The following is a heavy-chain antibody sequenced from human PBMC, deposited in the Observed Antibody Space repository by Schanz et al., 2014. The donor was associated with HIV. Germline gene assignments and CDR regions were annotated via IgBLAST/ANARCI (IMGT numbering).Heavy chain of an antibody. CDR1: GSTFNSYA. J-gene: IGHJ4*02. CDR2: ITPIFDTA. Sequence: QVQLVQSGAEVKKPGSSVKVSCKASGSTFNSYAISWVRQAPGQGLEWMGGITPIFDTANYAQKFQGRVTITADESTSTAYMELSSLRSEDTAVYYCARYLGGDDGDFYFDYWGQGTLVTVSS. D-gene: IGHD4-17*01. V-gene: IGHV1-69*01. CDR3: ARYLGGDDGDFYFDY.